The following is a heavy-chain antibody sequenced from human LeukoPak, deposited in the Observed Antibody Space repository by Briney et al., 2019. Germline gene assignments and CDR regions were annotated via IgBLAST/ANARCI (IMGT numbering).Heavy chain of an antibody. V-gene: IGHV3-30*18. CDR2: ISYDGSNK. J-gene: IGHJ4*02. CDR3: ANADRPFSSSWYPFDY. D-gene: IGHD6-13*01. CDR1: GFTFSSYG. Sequence: GRSLRLSCAASGFTFSSYGMHWVRQAPGKGLEWVAVISYDGSNKYYADSVKGRFTISRDNSKNTLYLQMNSLRAEDTAVYYCANADRPFSSSWYPFDYWGQGTLVTVSS.